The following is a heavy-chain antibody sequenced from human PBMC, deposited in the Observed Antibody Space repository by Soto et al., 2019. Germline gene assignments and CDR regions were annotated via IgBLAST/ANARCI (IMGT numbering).Heavy chain of an antibody. CDR2: IYYSRST. CDR3: ASLGDYGAGYYYYGIDV. CDR1: GGSISSGGYY. V-gene: IGHV4-31*03. Sequence: TLSLTCTVSGGSISSGGYYWSWIRQHPGKGLEWIGYIYYSRSTYYNPSLKSRVTISVDTSKNQFSLKLSSVTAADTAVYYCASLGDYGAGYYYYGIDVWGQGTTVTVSS. J-gene: IGHJ6*02. D-gene: IGHD4-17*01.